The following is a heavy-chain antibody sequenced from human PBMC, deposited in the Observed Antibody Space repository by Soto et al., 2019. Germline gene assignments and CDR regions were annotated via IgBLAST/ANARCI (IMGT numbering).Heavy chain of an antibody. CDR1: GGTFISYA. CDR3: ARKIGYSYDYGMDV. V-gene: IGHV1-69*13. D-gene: IGHD5-18*01. J-gene: IGHJ6*02. CDR2: IIPIFGTA. Sequence: SVEVSCRASGGTFISYAISWVRQAPGQGLEWMGGIIPIFGTANYAQKFQGRVTITADESTSTAYMELSSLRSEDTAVYYCARKIGYSYDYGMDVWGQGTTVTVSS.